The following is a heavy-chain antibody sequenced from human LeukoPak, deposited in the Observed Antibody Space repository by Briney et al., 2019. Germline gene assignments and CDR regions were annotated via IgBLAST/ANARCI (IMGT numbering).Heavy chain of an antibody. CDR1: GYPFTGYY. V-gene: IGHV1-2*02. CDR3: ARLADCSSSSCRSFDY. CDR2: INPNSGFT. D-gene: IGHD2-2*01. Sequence: ASVKVSCKASGYPFTGYYLHWVRQAPGQGLEWMGWINPNSGFTNYAQKFQGRVTMTRDTSISTAYMELSKLRSDDTAVYYCARLADCSSSSCRSFDYWGQGTLVTVSS. J-gene: IGHJ4*02.